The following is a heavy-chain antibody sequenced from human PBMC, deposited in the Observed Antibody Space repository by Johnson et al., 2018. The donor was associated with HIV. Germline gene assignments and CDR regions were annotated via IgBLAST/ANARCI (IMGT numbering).Heavy chain of an antibody. CDR2: IKSKTDGGTT. CDR3: TNPDTAMATGAFDI. CDR1: GFTFSNAW. V-gene: IGHV3-15*01. J-gene: IGHJ3*02. Sequence: VESGGGVVQPGRSLRLSCAASGFTFSNAWLNWVRQAPGKGLEWVGRIKSKTDGGTTDYAAPVKGRFTISRDDSKNTLYLQMNSLKTEDTAVYYCTNPDTAMATGAFDIWGQGTMVTVSS. D-gene: IGHD5-18*01.